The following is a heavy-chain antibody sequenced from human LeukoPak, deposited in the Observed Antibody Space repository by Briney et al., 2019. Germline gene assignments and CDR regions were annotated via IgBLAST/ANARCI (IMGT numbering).Heavy chain of an antibody. D-gene: IGHD3-10*01. J-gene: IGHJ4*02. CDR1: GFTFSGYA. CDR3: AKDLVSQRGVGSSEKVDY. V-gene: IGHV3-23*01. CDR2: ISGSGGST. Sequence: AGGSLRLSCAASGFTFSGYAMSWVRQAPGKGLEWVSAISGSGGSTYYADSVKGRFTISRDNSKNTLYPQMNSLRAEDTAVYYCAKDLVSQRGVGSSEKVDYWGQGTLVTVSS.